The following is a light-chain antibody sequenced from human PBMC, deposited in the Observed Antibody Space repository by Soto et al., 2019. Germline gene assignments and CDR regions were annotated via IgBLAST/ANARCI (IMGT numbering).Light chain of an antibody. CDR1: NIGSKN. Sequence: SYELTQPLSVSVALGQTARITCGGNNIGSKNVHWYQQKPDQAPVLVIYRDSNRPSGIPERFSGSNSGNTATRTISRAQAGDEAGYCCKVWDSRLWVFGGGTNVTVL. J-gene: IGLJ3*02. CDR2: RDS. V-gene: IGLV3-9*01. CDR3: KVWDSRLWV.